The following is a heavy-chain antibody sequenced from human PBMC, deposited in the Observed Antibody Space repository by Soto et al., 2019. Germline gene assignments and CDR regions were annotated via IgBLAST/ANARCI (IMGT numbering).Heavy chain of an antibody. D-gene: IGHD3-3*01. CDR2: IYHSGST. V-gene: IGHV4-59*01. J-gene: IGHJ6*02. Sequence: QIQLQESGPGLVKPSETLSLTCTVSGGSISSYYWSWIRQPPGKGLELIGYIYHSGSTNYSPSLKSRVTISVDTSKIHFSLKLSSVTAADTAVYYCARAKGYYIPKTSYFYYYGMDVWGQGTTVTVS. CDR1: GGSISSYY. CDR3: ARAKGYYIPKTSYFYYYGMDV.